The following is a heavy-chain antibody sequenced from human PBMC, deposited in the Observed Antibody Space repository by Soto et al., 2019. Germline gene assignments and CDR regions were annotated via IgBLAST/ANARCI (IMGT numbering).Heavy chain of an antibody. CDR1: GYTFTGYY. Sequence: GASVKVSCKASGYTFTGYYMHWVRQAPGQGLEWMGWINPNSGGTNYAQKFQVWVTMTRDTSISTAYMELSRLRSDDTAVYYCAKGQHCSSTSCHSWTPGVGYYYYGMDGWGQGTTVSVSS. CDR2: INPNSGGT. J-gene: IGHJ6*01. CDR3: AKGQHCSSTSCHSWTPGVGYYYYGMDG. D-gene: IGHD2-2*02. V-gene: IGHV1-2*04.